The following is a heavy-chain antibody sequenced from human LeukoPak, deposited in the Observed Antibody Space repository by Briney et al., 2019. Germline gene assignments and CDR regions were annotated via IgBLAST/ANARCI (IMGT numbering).Heavy chain of an antibody. CDR2: ITSSGTYI. J-gene: IGHJ4*02. CDR1: GFTFSDYS. Sequence: GGSLRLSCAASGFTFSDYSMNWVRQAPGKGLEWVSSITSSGTYIYYADSVKGRFTISRDNAKNSLYLQMNSLRVEDTAVYYCAKGERDHQYYSGSHFDYWGQGTLVTVSS. CDR3: AKGERDHQYYSGSHFDY. V-gene: IGHV3-21*01. D-gene: IGHD1-26*01.